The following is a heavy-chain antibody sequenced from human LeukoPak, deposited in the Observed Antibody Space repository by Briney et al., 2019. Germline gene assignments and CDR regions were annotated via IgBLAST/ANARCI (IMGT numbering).Heavy chain of an antibody. D-gene: IGHD3-22*01. CDR1: GITLSNYD. CDR2: ISDSGGRT. Sequence: GGSLRLSCAASGITLSNYDMSWVRQAPGKGLEWVAGISDSGGRTNYADSVKGRFTISRDNPKNTLYLQMNSLRVEDTAVYFCAKRGVVIRVILVGFHKEAYYFDSWGQGALVTVSS. CDR3: AKRGVVIRVILVGFHKEAYYFDS. V-gene: IGHV3-23*01. J-gene: IGHJ4*02.